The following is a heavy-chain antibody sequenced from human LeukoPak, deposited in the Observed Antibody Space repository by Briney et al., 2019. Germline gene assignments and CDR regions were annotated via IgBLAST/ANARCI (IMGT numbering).Heavy chain of an antibody. V-gene: IGHV3-11*04. Sequence: GGSLRLSCAASGFTFDDYAMHWVRHAPGKGLEWVSYISSSGSTIYYADSVKGRFTISRDNAKNSLYLQMNSLRAEDTAVYYCARARAPYSSSWLGDYYYYYMDVWGKGTTVTVSS. CDR2: ISSSGSTI. D-gene: IGHD6-13*01. CDR3: ARARAPYSSSWLGDYYYYYMDV. J-gene: IGHJ6*03. CDR1: GFTFDDYA.